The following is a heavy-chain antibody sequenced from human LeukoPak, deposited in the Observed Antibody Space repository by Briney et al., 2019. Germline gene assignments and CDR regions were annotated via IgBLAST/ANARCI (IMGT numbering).Heavy chain of an antibody. J-gene: IGHJ6*02. CDR1: GFTFSSYA. CDR2: ISGSGGST. V-gene: IGHV3-23*01. D-gene: IGHD3-3*01. Sequence: GGSLRLSCAASGFTFSSYAMSWVRQAPGKGLEWVSAISGSGGSTYYADSVKGRFTISRDNSKNTLYLQMNSLRAEDTAVYYCASQYYDFWSGYSYYYYYGMDVWGQGTTVTVSS. CDR3: ASQYYDFWSGYSYYYYYGMDV.